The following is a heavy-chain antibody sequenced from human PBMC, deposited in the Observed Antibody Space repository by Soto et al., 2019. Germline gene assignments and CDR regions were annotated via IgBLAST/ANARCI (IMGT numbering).Heavy chain of an antibody. D-gene: IGHD3-10*01. V-gene: IGHV3-30-3*01. CDR3: ARGGLYGSGQPPPFDY. CDR2: ISYDGSNK. CDR1: GFTFSSYA. Sequence: QVQLVESGGGVVQAGRSLRLSCAASGFTFSSYAMHWVRQAPGKGLEWVAVISYDGSNKNYADSVKGRFTISRDNSKNTLYLQMNSLRAEDTAVYYCARGGLYGSGQPPPFDYWGQGALVTVSS. J-gene: IGHJ4*02.